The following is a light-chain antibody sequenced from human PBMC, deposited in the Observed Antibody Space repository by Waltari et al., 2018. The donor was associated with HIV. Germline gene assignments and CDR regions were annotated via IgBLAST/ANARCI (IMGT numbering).Light chain of an antibody. CDR2: VVS. Sequence: QSALTQPASVSGSPGQSITISCTGTSSDVGGYNYVSWYQQHPGKAPKLMIYVVSNRPSGVSNRFSVSKSGNTASLTISGLQAEDEADYYCSTYTSSSTLVFGGGTKLTVL. CDR3: STYTSSSTLV. V-gene: IGLV2-14*03. CDR1: SSDVGGYNY. J-gene: IGLJ2*01.